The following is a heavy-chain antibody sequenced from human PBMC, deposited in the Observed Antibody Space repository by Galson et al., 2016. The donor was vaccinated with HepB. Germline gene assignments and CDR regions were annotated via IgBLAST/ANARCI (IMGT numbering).Heavy chain of an antibody. V-gene: IGHV4-61*02. CDR1: GGSISSGSYY. CDR3: AREVVVVAAPWAFDI. CDR2: IYTSGST. D-gene: IGHD2-15*01. Sequence: LTCTVSGGSISSGSYYWSWIRQPAGKGLEWIGRIYTSGSTNYNPSLKSRVTISVDTSKNQFSLKLSSVTAADTAVYYCAREVVVVAAPWAFDIWGRGTMVTVSS. J-gene: IGHJ3*02.